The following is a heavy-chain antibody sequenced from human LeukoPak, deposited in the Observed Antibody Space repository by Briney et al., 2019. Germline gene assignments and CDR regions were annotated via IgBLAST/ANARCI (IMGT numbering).Heavy chain of an antibody. Sequence: SXXXTXXGXXIXXSXXXWXXVRQPPGKGLEWIATIYYSGCTYFNPSLKSRVSKSVDTSKNQFSLTLSSVTAADTAVYYCARVRYMVRGIIYFDYWGQGTLVTVSS. D-gene: IGHD3-10*01. CDR2: IYYSGCT. J-gene: IGHJ4*02. V-gene: IGHV4-39*01. CDR3: ARVRYMVRGIIYFDY. CDR1: GXXIXXSXXX.